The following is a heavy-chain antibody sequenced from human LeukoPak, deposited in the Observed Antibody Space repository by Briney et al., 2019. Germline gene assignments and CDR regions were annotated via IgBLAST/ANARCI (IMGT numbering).Heavy chain of an antibody. V-gene: IGHV3-53*01. CDR3: ARGEGGILATPEDY. CDR1: GFAVSSNY. J-gene: IGHJ4*02. Sequence: AGGSLRLSCAASGFAVSSNYMSWVRQAPGKGLEWVSVIYSGGDTYYADSVKGRFTISRDNSKNTLYLQMNSLRAEDTAVYYCARGEGGILATPEDYWGQGTLVTVSS. CDR2: IYSGGDT. D-gene: IGHD1-14*01.